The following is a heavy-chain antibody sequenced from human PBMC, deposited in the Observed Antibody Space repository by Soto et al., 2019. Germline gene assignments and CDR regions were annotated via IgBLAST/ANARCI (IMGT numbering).Heavy chain of an antibody. V-gene: IGHV3-49*02. CDR3: SRAQSSDYRYYFDF. Sequence: KRLEWISFIRSRAYGGTTEYAASVKGRFTISRDDSKSIAYLEMNSLKTEHTAVYYCSRAQSSDYRYYFDFWRQGTLVTVSS. D-gene: IGHD3-22*01. J-gene: IGHJ4*02. CDR2: IRSRAYGGTT.